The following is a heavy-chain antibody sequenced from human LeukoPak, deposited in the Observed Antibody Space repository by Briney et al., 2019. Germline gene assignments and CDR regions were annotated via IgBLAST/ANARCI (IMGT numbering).Heavy chain of an antibody. J-gene: IGHJ5*02. CDR1: GYSFTSYW. Sequence: GESLKTSCQGSGYSFTSYWSGWVRQIPGKGLEWRGILYPGDYDTRYSSSFEGQVPIPADKAIRTGYLQGWRLKPSPSASYSCARQNGRLGYWFDLWGQGTLVSVSS. CDR2: LYPGDYDT. D-gene: IGHD6-25*01. CDR3: ARQNGRLGYWFDL. V-gene: IGHV5-51*01.